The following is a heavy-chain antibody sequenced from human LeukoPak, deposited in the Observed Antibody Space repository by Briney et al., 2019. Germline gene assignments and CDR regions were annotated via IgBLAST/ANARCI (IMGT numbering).Heavy chain of an antibody. CDR1: GFTFSTYA. V-gene: IGHV3-64*01. CDR2: FSTNGGGT. J-gene: IGHJ6*02. CDR3: ASPIYGSADYNGMDV. D-gene: IGHD3-10*01. Sequence: GGSLRLSCAASGFTFSTYAMHWVRPTPGKGLGYVSAFSTNGGGTYYANSVKGGFTISRDNSKNTLYLQMCSLRADDMAVYYCASPIYGSADYNGMDVWGQGTTVTVSS.